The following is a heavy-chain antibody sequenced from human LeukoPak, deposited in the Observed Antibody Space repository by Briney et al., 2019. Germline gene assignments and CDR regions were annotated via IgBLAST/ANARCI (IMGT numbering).Heavy chain of an antibody. D-gene: IGHD1-26*01. Sequence: GGSLRLSCAASGFTFSSYWMHWVRQAPGRGLVWVSRINSDGSSTSYADSVKGRFTISRDNAKNTLYLQMNSLRAEDTAVYYCARELIIVGARPYDYWGQGTLVIVSS. CDR1: GFTFSSYW. CDR2: INSDGSST. V-gene: IGHV3-74*01. J-gene: IGHJ4*02. CDR3: ARELIIVGARPYDY.